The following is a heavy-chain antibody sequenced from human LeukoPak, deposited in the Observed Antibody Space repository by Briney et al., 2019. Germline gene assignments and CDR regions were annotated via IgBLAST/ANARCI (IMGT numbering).Heavy chain of an antibody. J-gene: IGHJ3*02. CDR2: IYTSGST. Sequence: LETLSLTCAVYGGSFSGYYWSWIRQPPGKGLEWIGRIYTSGSTNYNPSLKSRVTISVDTSKNQFSLKLSSVTAADTAVYYCARSSDSIAAADNLADAFDIWGQGTMVTVSS. CDR3: ARSSDSIAAADNLADAFDI. CDR1: GGSFSGYY. V-gene: IGHV4-59*10. D-gene: IGHD6-13*01.